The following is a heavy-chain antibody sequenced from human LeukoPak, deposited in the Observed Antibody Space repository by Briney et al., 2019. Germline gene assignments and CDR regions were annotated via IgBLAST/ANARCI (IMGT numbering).Heavy chain of an antibody. CDR1: GGSISSYY. CDR2: IYYSGST. D-gene: IGHD6-13*01. V-gene: IGHV4-59*08. J-gene: IGHJ3*02. CDR3: ARGIAAASERALDI. Sequence: SETLSLTCTVSGGSISSYYWSWIQQPPGKGLEWIGYIYYSGSTNYNPSLKSRVTISVDTSKNQFSLKLSSVTAADTAVYYCARGIAAASERALDIWGQGATVTVSS.